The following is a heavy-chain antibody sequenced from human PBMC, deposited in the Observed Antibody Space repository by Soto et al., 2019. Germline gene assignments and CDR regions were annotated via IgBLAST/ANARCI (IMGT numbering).Heavy chain of an antibody. V-gene: IGHV4-4*02. CDR2: IYHSGST. CDR1: GGSISSSNW. D-gene: IGHD2-2*01. Sequence: QVQLQESGPGLVKPSGTLSLTCAVSGGSISSSNWWSWVRQPPGKGLEWIGEIYHSGSTNYNPSLKSRLTISVDKSKNQFSLKLGSVTAADTAVYYCARVVGGYYYGMDVWGQGTTVTVSS. CDR3: ARVVGGYYYGMDV. J-gene: IGHJ6*02.